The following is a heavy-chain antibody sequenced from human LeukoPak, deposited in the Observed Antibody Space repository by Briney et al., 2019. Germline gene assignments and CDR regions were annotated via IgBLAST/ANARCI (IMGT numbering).Heavy chain of an antibody. CDR2: IYYSGST. CDR3: ARQGPKPQLSYFDY. V-gene: IGHV4-59*08. D-gene: IGHD6-13*01. Sequence: SETLSLTCTVSGGSISSYYWSWIRQPPGKGLEWIGYIYYSGSTNYNPSLKSRVTISVDTSKNQFSLKLSSVTAADTAVYYCARQGPKPQLSYFDYWGRGTLVTVSS. CDR1: GGSISSYY. J-gene: IGHJ4*02.